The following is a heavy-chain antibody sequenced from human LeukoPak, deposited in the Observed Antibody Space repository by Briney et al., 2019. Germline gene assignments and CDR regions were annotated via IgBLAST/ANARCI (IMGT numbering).Heavy chain of an antibody. CDR2: IYYSGST. D-gene: IGHD4-17*01. CDR1: GGSISSYY. V-gene: IGHV4-59*01. CDR3: ARGFAYGDTGSFDY. J-gene: IGHJ4*02. Sequence: SETLCLTCTVSGGSISSYYWSWIRQPPGKGLEWIGYIYYSGSTTYNPSLKSRVTISVDTSKNQFSLKLSSVTAADTAVYYCARGFAYGDTGSFDYTGPGTLVTVSS.